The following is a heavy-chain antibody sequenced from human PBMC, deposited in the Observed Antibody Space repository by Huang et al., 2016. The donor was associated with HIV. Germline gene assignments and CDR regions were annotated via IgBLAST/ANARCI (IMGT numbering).Heavy chain of an antibody. V-gene: IGHV1-18*01. CDR2: ISVYKCNT. CDR1: GYTFSSFG. D-gene: IGHD5-18*01. J-gene: IGHJ6*03. CDR3: ARGGGIQLWLLGYYYMDV. Sequence: QVQLVQSGAEVKKPGASVKVSCKASGYTFSSFGISWVRQAPGQGLEWVGWISVYKCNTKFAQKFQGRLTMTTDTSTSTAYMELRSLRSDDTAVYYCARGGGIQLWLLGYYYMDVWGNGTTVTVSS.